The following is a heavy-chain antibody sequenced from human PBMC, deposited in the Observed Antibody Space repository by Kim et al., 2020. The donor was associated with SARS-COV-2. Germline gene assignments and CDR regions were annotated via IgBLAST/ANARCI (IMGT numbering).Heavy chain of an antibody. V-gene: IGHV4-59*13. Sequence: SETLSLTCTVSGGSISSYYWSWIRQPPGKGLEWIGYIYYSGSTNYNPSLKSRVTISVDTSKNQFSLKLSSVTAADTAVYYCARGGYSYGKTYYYYYGMDVWGQGTTVTVSS. CDR3: ARGGYSYGKTYYYYYGMDV. J-gene: IGHJ6*02. CDR2: IYYSGST. CDR1: GGSISSYY. D-gene: IGHD5-18*01.